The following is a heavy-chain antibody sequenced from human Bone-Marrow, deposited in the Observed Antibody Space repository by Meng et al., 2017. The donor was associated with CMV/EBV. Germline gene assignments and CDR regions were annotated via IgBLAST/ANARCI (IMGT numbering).Heavy chain of an antibody. V-gene: IGHV1-46*01. CDR3: AVPSDYYYGMDV. Sequence: ASVKVSCKASGYTFTSYYMHWVRQAPGQGLEWMGMINPSDGSTSYAQKFQGRVTMTRDTSTSTVYMELSSLRAEDTAVDYCAVPSDYYYGMDVWGQGTTVTVSS. CDR2: INPSDGST. J-gene: IGHJ6*02. CDR1: GYTFTSYY.